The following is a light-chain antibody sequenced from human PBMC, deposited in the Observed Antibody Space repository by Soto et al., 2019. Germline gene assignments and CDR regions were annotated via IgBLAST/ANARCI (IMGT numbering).Light chain of an antibody. CDR1: QIVSNY. J-gene: IGKJ3*01. Sequence: EIVLTQSPATLSVSPGERSTLSCRASQIVSNYLAWYQQKPGQAPRLLIYDASNRATGIPARFSGSGSGTDFTLTIRSLEPEDFAVYYCQPGSNWPEITFGPGTTGDIK. CDR3: QPGSNWPEIT. CDR2: DAS. V-gene: IGKV3-11*01.